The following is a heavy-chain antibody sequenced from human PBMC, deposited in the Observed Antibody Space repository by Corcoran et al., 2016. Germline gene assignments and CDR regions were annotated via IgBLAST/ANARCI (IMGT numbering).Heavy chain of an antibody. CDR1: GGSLSGYY. CDR3: ARSYSKNWFDP. Sequence: QLQLQQWGAGLLKPSETMSLTCAVYGGSLSGYYWSWIRQPPGKGREWIGEINHSGSTNYNPSLKSRVTISVETAKNQFSLKLSSVTAADTAVYYCARSYSKNWFDPWGHGTLVTVSS. V-gene: IGHV4-34*01. CDR2: INHSGST. J-gene: IGHJ5*02. D-gene: IGHD6-13*01.